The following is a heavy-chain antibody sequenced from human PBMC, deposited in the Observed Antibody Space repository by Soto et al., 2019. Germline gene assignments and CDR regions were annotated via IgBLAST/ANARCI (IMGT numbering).Heavy chain of an antibody. CDR1: GYTFTDYY. D-gene: IGHD6-19*01. Sequence: QVQLVQSGAEVKKPGASVKVSCKASGYTFTDYYMNWVRQAPGQGLEWMGWINPNNGVTNYAQKFQGRVTMTRDTSISTAYMDLRRLRSDDTAVYYCARGALTVANWFDPWGQGTQVTVSS. V-gene: IGHV1-2*02. CDR3: ARGALTVANWFDP. CDR2: INPNNGVT. J-gene: IGHJ5*02.